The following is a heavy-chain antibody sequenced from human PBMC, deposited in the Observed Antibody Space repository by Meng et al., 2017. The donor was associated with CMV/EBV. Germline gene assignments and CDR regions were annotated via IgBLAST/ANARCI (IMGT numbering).Heavy chain of an antibody. D-gene: IGHD4-23*01. CDR2: IRYDGSNK. V-gene: IGHV3-30*02. CDR3: AKAVASY. Sequence: GGSLRLSCAASGFTFSSYEMNWVRQAPGKGLEWVAFIRYDGSNKYYADSVKGRFTISRDNSKNTLYLQMNSLRAEDTAVYYCAKAVASYWGQGTLVTVSS. J-gene: IGHJ4*02. CDR1: GFTFSSYE.